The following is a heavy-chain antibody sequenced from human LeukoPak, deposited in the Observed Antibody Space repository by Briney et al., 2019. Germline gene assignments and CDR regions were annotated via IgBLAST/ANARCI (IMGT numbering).Heavy chain of an antibody. CDR2: IYHSGST. V-gene: IGHV4-38-2*02. J-gene: IGHJ6*03. CDR1: GYSISSGYY. Sequence: PSETLSLTCTVSGYSISSGYYWGWIRQPPGKGLEWIGSIYHSGSTYYNPSLKSRVTISVDTSKNQFSLKLSSVTAADTAVYYCANALGASRDMDVWGKGTTVTVSS. D-gene: IGHD1-26*01. CDR3: ANALGASRDMDV.